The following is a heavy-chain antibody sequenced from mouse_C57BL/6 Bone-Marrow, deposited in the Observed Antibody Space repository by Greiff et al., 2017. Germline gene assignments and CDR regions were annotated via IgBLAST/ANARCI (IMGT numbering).Heavy chain of an antibody. CDR3: ASYYGSSSFAY. CDR1: GIDFSRYW. J-gene: IGHJ3*01. CDR2: INSDSSTI. Sequence: EASGIDFSRYWMSWVRRAPGKGLEWIGEINSDSSTINYAPSLKDKFIISRDNAKNTLYLQMSKVRSEDTALYYCASYYGSSSFAYWGQGTLVTVSA. D-gene: IGHD1-1*01. V-gene: IGHV4-1*01.